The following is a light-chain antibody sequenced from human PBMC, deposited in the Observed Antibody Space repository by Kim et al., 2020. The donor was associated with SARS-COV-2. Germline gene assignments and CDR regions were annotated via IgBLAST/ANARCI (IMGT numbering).Light chain of an antibody. CDR2: DAS. J-gene: IGKJ1*01. CDR1: HSVNSY. Sequence: LYPGERATLACRASHSVNSYLAWYQQKPGQAPRLLIYDASNRATDIPARFSGSGSGTDFTLTISSLEPADFAVYYCQHRGNWPRTFGQGTKVDIK. V-gene: IGKV3-11*01. CDR3: QHRGNWPRT.